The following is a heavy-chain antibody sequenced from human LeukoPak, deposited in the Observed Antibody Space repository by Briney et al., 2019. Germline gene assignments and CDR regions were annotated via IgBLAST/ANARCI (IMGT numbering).Heavy chain of an antibody. V-gene: IGHV4-61*02. Sequence: SQTLSLTCTVSGGSITSGSYYWSWIRQPAGKGPEWIGRINASGSTTYNPSFKSRVTISVDASKNQFSLKLSSVTAADTAVYYCARALQIVGATTTIDYWGQGTLVTVSS. CDR3: ARALQIVGATTTIDY. CDR2: INASGST. CDR1: GGSITSGSYY. J-gene: IGHJ4*02. D-gene: IGHD1-26*01.